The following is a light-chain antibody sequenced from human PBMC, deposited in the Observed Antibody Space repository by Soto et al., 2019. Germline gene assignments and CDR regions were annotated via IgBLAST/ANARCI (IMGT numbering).Light chain of an antibody. CDR1: QSVSSNY. CDR3: QRYGTSLPLT. Sequence: EIVVTQSPGTLSLSPGEKATLSCRASQSVSSNYLAWYQQKPGQAPRLLIYGASSRATGIPDRFSGSGSGTDFTLTISRLEPEDFAVYYCQRYGTSLPLTF. V-gene: IGKV3-20*01. J-gene: IGKJ4*01. CDR2: GAS.